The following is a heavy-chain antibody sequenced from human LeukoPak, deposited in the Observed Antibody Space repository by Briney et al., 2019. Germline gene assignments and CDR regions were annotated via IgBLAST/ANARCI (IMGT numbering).Heavy chain of an antibody. CDR3: ARHLYGDYDFDY. J-gene: IGHJ4*02. V-gene: IGHV3-48*01. Sequence: EAGGSLRLSCTASGFTFSGYSMNWIRQAPGKGLEWLSYISSSGSTIYYADSVKGRFTISRDNAKNSLYLQMNSLRAEDTAVYYCARHLYGDYDFDYWGQGTLVTVSS. CDR2: ISSSGSTI. D-gene: IGHD4-17*01. CDR1: GFTFSGYS.